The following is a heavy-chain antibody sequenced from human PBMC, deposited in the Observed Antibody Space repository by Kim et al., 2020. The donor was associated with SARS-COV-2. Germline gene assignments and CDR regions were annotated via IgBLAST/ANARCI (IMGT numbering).Heavy chain of an antibody. D-gene: IGHD3-10*01. CDR2: IRSKANSYAT. Sequence: GGSLRLSCAASGFTFSGSAMHWVRQASGKGLEWVGRIRSKANSYATAYAASVKGRFTISRDDSKNTAYLQMNSLKTEDTAVYYCTSRPERVASIRGFDPWGQGTLVTVSS. CDR3: TSRPERVASIRGFDP. J-gene: IGHJ5*02. V-gene: IGHV3-73*01. CDR1: GFTFSGSA.